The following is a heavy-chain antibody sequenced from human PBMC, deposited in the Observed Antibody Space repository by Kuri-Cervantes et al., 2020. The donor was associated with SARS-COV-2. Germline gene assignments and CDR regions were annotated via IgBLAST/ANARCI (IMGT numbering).Heavy chain of an antibody. CDR2: ISPIVGDT. CDR3: ASETPGYSSSHYYYYMDV. V-gene: IGHV1-46*01. J-gene: IGHJ6*03. CDR1: GYTFTSFY. Sequence: ASVKVSCKASGYTFTSFYIHWVRQAPGQGLEWMAIISPIVGDTTYAQRFRDRVSVTMDTSTSTVYMEVSSLTSEDTAVYYCASETPGYSSSHYYYYMDVWGKGTTVTVSS. D-gene: IGHD6-13*01.